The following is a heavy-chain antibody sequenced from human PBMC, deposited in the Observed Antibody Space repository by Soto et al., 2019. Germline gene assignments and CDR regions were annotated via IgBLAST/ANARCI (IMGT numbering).Heavy chain of an antibody. J-gene: IGHJ4*02. Sequence: GGSLRLSCAASGFTFDDYAMHWVRQAPGKGLEWVSGISWNSGSIGYADSVKGRFTISRDNAKNSLYLQMNSLRAEDTVLYYCAKELGITMVRGVITSFDYWGQGTLVTVSS. V-gene: IGHV3-9*01. CDR2: ISWNSGSI. CDR1: GFTFDDYA. CDR3: AKELGITMVRGVITSFDY. D-gene: IGHD3-10*01.